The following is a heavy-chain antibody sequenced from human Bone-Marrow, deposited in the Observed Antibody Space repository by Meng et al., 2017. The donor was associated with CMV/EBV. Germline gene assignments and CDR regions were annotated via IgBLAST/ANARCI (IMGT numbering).Heavy chain of an antibody. D-gene: IGHD2-21*02. CDR3: ARRPTETPGDYYYYYGMDV. CDR1: GYTFTGYY. J-gene: IGHJ6*02. Sequence: ASVKVSCKASGYTFTGYYMHWVRQAPGQGLEWMGWINPNSGGTNYAQKFQGRVTMTRDTSISTAYMELSSLRSDDTAVYYCARRPTETPGDYYYYYGMDVWGQGTTVTVSS. CDR2: INPNSGGT. V-gene: IGHV1-2*02.